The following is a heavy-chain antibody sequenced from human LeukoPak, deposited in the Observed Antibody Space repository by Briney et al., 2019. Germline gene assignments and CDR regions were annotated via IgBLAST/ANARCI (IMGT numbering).Heavy chain of an antibody. CDR1: GFTFSSYW. D-gene: IGHD6-6*01. V-gene: IGHV3-7*01. Sequence: GGSLRLSCVASGFTFSSYWMSWVRQAPGKGLEWVANIKQDGSEKYYVDSVKGRFTISRDNAKNSLYLQMNSLRAEDTAVYYCAKTSIAARPGYFDYWGQGTLVIVSS. CDR2: IKQDGSEK. CDR3: AKTSIAARPGYFDY. J-gene: IGHJ4*02.